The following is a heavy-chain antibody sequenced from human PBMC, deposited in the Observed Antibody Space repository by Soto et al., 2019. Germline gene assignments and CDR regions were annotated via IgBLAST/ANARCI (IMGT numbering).Heavy chain of an antibody. D-gene: IGHD3-9*01. J-gene: IGHJ4*02. CDR2: IYWDDDK. V-gene: IGHV2-5*02. CDR3: VHPCRDSRSYFGFFDY. CDR1: GFSLSTYGVG. Sequence: QITLKESGPTLVKPTQTLTLTCTFSGFSLSTYGVGVGWIRQPPGKALEWLALIYWDDDKRYSPSLKSRLSTTKDTYKNQVVLSMINMDPEDTAKYFCVHPCRDSRSYFGFFDYWGQGALVTVSS.